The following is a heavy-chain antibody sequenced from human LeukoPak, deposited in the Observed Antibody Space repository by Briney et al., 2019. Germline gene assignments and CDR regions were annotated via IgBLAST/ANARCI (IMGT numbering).Heavy chain of an antibody. CDR3: AKRGEFSGSDCYYFDY. CDR2: TSYDGSNK. J-gene: IGHJ4*02. CDR1: GFTFRNYG. D-gene: IGHD2-21*02. V-gene: IGHV3-30*18. Sequence: GRSLRLSCAAFGFTFRNYGMHWVRQAPGKGLEWVAATSYDGSNKHYADSVKGRFIVSRDNSKNTVYLQMDSLRPEDTAVYYCAKRGEFSGSDCYYFDYWGQGTLVTVSS.